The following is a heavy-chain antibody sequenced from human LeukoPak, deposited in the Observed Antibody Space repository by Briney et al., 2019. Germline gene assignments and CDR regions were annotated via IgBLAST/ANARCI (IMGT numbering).Heavy chain of an antibody. CDR3: ARSNSGWSDY. CDR1: VFTFSSHS. Sequence: PGGSLRLSCAASVFTFSSHSMNWARHAPGKGVEGVSSITSRSNYIYYADSVQGRFTISRENAKKSLYLPMNRLGAEETAVYYCARSNSGWSDYWGQGTVVTVSS. J-gene: IGHJ4*02. CDR2: ITSRSNYI. V-gene: IGHV3-21*01. D-gene: IGHD6-19*01.